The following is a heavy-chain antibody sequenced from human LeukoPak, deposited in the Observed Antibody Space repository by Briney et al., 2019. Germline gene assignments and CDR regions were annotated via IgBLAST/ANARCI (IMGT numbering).Heavy chain of an antibody. Sequence: SETLSLTCAVYGGSFSGYYWSWIRQPPGKGLEWIGEINHSGSTNYNPSLKSRVIISVDTSKNQFSLKLSSVTAADTAVYYCARGLYYYDSSGRYYFDYWGQGTLVTVSS. CDR1: GGSFSGYY. CDR2: INHSGST. V-gene: IGHV4-34*01. J-gene: IGHJ4*02. D-gene: IGHD3-22*01. CDR3: ARGLYYYDSSGRYYFDY.